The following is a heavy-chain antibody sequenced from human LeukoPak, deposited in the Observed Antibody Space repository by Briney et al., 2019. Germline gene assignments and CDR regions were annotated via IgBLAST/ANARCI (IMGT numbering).Heavy chain of an antibody. Sequence: GGSLRLSCAASGFTFNTYAMSWVRQAPGKGLEWVSAISTGGVNTYYTDSVKGRFTISRDNSKNTLYLQMNSLRAEDTAVYYCARDSSYGSLFYFHYWGQGTLVTVSS. CDR2: ISTGGVNT. CDR3: ARDSSYGSLFYFHY. J-gene: IGHJ4*02. CDR1: GFTFNTYA. D-gene: IGHD5-18*01. V-gene: IGHV3-23*01.